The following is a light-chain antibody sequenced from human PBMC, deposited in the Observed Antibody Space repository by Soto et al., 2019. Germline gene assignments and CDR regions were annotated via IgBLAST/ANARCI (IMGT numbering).Light chain of an antibody. CDR2: EAS. V-gene: IGKV1-6*01. CDR1: QGIRND. CDR3: QQYGTSPRT. J-gene: IGKJ1*01. Sequence: AILMTQSPSSLSASVGDRVTITCRASQGIRNDLAWYQQKPGKAPKLLIYEASTLQSGVPSRFSGSYSGTDFTLTISRLDPEDFAVYYCQQYGTSPRTFGQGTKVDIK.